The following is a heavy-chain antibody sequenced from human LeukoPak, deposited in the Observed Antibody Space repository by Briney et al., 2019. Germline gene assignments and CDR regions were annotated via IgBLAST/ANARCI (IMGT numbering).Heavy chain of an antibody. CDR1: GGSISSYY. V-gene: IGHV4-4*07. D-gene: IGHD4-17*01. CDR3: ARMVYGDYDLDY. Sequence: PSETLSLTCTVSGGSISSYYWSWIRQPPGKGLEWIGRIYTSGSTYYNPSLKSRVTISVDTSKNQFSLNVRSVTAADTAVYYCARMVYGDYDLDYWGQGTLVTVSS. J-gene: IGHJ4*02. CDR2: IYTSGST.